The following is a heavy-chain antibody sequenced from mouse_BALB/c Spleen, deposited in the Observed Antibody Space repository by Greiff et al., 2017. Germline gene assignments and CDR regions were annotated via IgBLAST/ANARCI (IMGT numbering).Heavy chain of an antibody. D-gene: IGHD2-4*01. J-gene: IGHJ2*01. Sequence: QVQLQQSGAELARPGASVKLSCKASGYTFTDYYINWVKQRTGQGLEWIGEIYPGSGNTYYNEKFKGKATLTADKSSSTAYMQLSSLTSEDSAVYFCAKGYDYDGYFDYWGQGTTLTVSS. CDR1: GYTFTDYY. CDR3: AKGYDYDGYFDY. CDR2: IYPGSGNT. V-gene: IGHV1-77*01.